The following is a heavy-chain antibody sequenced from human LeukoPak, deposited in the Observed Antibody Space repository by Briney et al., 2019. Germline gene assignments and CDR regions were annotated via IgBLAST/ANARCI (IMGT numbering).Heavy chain of an antibody. D-gene: IGHD1-26*01. J-gene: IGHJ4*02. CDR2: LKGDESAK. CDR1: RFTFTTYW. Sequence: GGSLRLSCAASRFTFTTYWMAWVRQAPGKGLEWVANLKGDESAKHQADSVKGRFTISRDNAQNSVYLQMSSLRVEDTAVYYCARDVGGSLDYWGQGTLVTVSS. CDR3: ARDVGGSLDY. V-gene: IGHV3-7*01.